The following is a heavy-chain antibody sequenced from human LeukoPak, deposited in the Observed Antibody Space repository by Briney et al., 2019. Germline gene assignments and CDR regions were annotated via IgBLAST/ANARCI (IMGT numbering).Heavy chain of an antibody. CDR2: ISSGGSTI. Sequence: GGSLRLSCEASGFTCSDYYISWIRQAPGKGLEWVSYISSGGSTIYYADSVKGRFTIYRDNAKNSLTLQMNSLRAEDTGVYYCARGGVFTPMAEFDYWGQGALVTVSS. D-gene: IGHD1-26*01. CDR1: GFTCSDYY. J-gene: IGHJ4*02. CDR3: ARGGVFTPMAEFDY. V-gene: IGHV3-11*01.